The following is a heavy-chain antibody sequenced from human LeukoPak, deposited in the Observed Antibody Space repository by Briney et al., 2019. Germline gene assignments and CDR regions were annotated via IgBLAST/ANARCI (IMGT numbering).Heavy chain of an antibody. CDR1: GGTFSSYA. V-gene: IGHV1-69*05. CDR2: IIPIFGTA. D-gene: IGHD1-26*01. CDR3: ARDWGGSYPGYFDY. J-gene: IGHJ4*02. Sequence: SAKVSCKASGGTFSSYAISWVRQAPGQGLEWMGGIIPIFGTANYAQKFQGRVTITTDESTSTAYMELSSLRSEDTAVYYCARDWGGSYPGYFDYWGQGTLVTVSS.